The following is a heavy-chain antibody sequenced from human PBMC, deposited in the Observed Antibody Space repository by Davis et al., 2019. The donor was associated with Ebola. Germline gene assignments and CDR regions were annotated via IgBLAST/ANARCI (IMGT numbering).Heavy chain of an antibody. CDR1: GFTFRNYG. D-gene: IGHD3-9*01. V-gene: IGHV3-33*06. CDR3: AKDSLDFDWLLSSSNYFDY. Sequence: GGSLRLSCAGSGFTFRNYGLHWVRQAPGKGLEWVSTIWYDGSNKYYADSMKGRFTISRDNSKNTLYLQMNSLRAEDTAVYYCAKDSLDFDWLLSSSNYFDYWGQGTLVTVSS. CDR2: IWYDGSNK. J-gene: IGHJ4*02.